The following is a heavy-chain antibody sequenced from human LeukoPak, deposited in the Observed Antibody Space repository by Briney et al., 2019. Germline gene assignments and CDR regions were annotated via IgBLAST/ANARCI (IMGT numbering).Heavy chain of an antibody. Sequence: SQTLSLTCTVSGVSVRSHYWSWIRQPPGEGLEWIGYVSYSGGTNYNPSLKSRVTISLDTSKDQFSLRLNSVTAADTAVYFCARLSTYYDFWSPLDYWGQGTLVTVSS. D-gene: IGHD3-3*01. V-gene: IGHV4-59*02. CDR1: GVSVRSHY. CDR3: ARLSTYYDFWSPLDY. J-gene: IGHJ4*02. CDR2: VSYSGGT.